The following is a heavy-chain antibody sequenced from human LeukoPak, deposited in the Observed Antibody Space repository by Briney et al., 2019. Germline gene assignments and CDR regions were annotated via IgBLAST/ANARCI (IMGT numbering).Heavy chain of an antibody. J-gene: IGHJ3*02. CDR2: IIPIFGTA. D-gene: IGHD3-9*01. CDR3: ARDFDPTTGAFDI. CDR1: GYTFTSYG. V-gene: IGHV1-69*05. Sequence: ASVKVSCKASGYTFTSYGISWVRQAPGQGLEWMGGIIPIFGTANYAQKFQGRVTITTDESTSTAYMELSSLRSEDTAVYYCARDFDPTTGAFDIWGQGTMVTVSS.